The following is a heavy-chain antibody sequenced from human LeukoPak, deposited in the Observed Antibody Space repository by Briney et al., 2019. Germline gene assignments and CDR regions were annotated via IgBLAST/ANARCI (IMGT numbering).Heavy chain of an antibody. J-gene: IGHJ4*02. D-gene: IGHD6-19*01. CDR2: IYYSGNT. V-gene: IGHV4-39*01. Sequence: SETLSLTCTVSAVSISSSNSYWGWIRQPPGKGLEWIGSIYYSGNTYYNASLKSQVSISIDTSKNQFSLRLTSVTAADTAVYYCARQYTSGWYVSRWGQGTLVTVSS. CDR3: ARQYTSGWYVSR. CDR1: AVSISSSNSY.